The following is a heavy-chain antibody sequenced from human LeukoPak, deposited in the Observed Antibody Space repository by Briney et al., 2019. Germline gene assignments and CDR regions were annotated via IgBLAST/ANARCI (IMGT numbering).Heavy chain of an antibody. CDR3: AKGVSAYWYFDL. CDR1: GFTFSSYA. CDR2: ISGSGGST. D-gene: IGHD5/OR15-5a*01. J-gene: IGHJ2*01. V-gene: IGHV3-23*01. Sequence: PGGSLRLSCAASGFTFSSYAMSWVRQAPGKGLEWVSAISGSGGSTYYADSVKGRFTISRGNSKSTLYLQMNSLRAEDTAVYYCAKGVSAYWYFDLWGRGTLVTVSS.